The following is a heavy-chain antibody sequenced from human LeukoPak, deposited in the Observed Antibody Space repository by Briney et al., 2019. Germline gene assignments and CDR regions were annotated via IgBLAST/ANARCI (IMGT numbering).Heavy chain of an antibody. CDR3: AKDLYGSGWYNYFDP. Sequence: GGSLRLSCTASGFTFSSYTMTWVRQAPGKGLKWVSTITTGDGNTYYADSVKGRFTVSRDDSKNTLYLQMNSLRTEDTAVYHCAKDLYGSGWYNYFDPWGQGALVTVSS. CDR1: GFTFSSYT. CDR2: ITTGDGNT. D-gene: IGHD6-19*01. J-gene: IGHJ5*02. V-gene: IGHV3-23*01.